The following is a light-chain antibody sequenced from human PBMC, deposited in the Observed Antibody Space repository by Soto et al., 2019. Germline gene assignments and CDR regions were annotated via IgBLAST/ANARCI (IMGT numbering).Light chain of an antibody. CDR3: SSYTGTNNFGV. CDR1: SSDVGGYNY. CDR2: AVR. Sequence: QSALTQPPSASGSPGKSVTIPGTESSSDVGGYNYVSWYQQHPGKAPKLVIYAVRKRPSGVPDRFSGSKSGNTATLPVSGLQAEDEADHYCSSYTGTNNFGVFGPGTKLTVL. V-gene: IGLV2-8*01. J-gene: IGLJ1*01.